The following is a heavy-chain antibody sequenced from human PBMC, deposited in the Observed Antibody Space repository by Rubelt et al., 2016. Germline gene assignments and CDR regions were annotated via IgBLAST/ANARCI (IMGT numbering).Heavy chain of an antibody. V-gene: IGHV4-39*07. Sequence: QLQLQESGPGLVKPSETLSLTCTVSGGSISSSSYYWGWIRQPPGKGLEWIGEIYHSGSTNYNPSLKGRVTNAGDKSKNQFSLKLSSGTAADTAVYYCARDSYYYDSSGYYSSWGQGTLVTVSS. CDR2: IYHSGST. CDR3: ARDSYYYDSSGYYSS. CDR1: GGSISSSSYY. D-gene: IGHD3-22*01. J-gene: IGHJ4*02.